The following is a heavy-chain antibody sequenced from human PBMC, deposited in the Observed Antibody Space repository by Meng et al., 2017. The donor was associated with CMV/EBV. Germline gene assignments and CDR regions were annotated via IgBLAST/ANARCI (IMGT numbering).Heavy chain of an antibody. V-gene: IGHV1-2*02. D-gene: IGHD3-22*01. CDR1: GYTFIGYY. CDR3: AREIGGGQWLPPGY. J-gene: IGHJ4*02. CDR2: MNANSGGT. Sequence: QVQLVQSGAEVKKPGASVKVSCKASGYTFIGYYMHWVRQAPGQGLEWMGWMNANSGGTNYAQKFQGRVTMTRDTSISTAYMELSRLRSDDTAVYYCAREIGGGQWLPPGYWGQGTLVTVSS.